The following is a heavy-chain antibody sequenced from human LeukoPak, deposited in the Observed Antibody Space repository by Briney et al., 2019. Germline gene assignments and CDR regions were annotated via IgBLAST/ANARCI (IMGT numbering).Heavy chain of an antibody. D-gene: IGHD6-13*01. J-gene: IGHJ5*02. CDR2: ISSSGSTI. CDR3: AREDIAAAGTGA. Sequence: PGGSLRLSCAASGFTFSSYEMNWVRQAPGKGLEWISYISSSGSTIYYADSVKGRFTISRDNAKNSLYLQMNSLRAEDTAVYYCAREDIAAAGTGAWGQGTLVTVSS. V-gene: IGHV3-48*03. CDR1: GFTFSSYE.